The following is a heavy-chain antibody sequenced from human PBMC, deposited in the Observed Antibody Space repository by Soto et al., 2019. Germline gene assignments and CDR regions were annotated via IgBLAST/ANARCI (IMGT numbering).Heavy chain of an antibody. CDR2: ILHDGNNK. J-gene: IGHJ4*02. D-gene: IGHD3-10*01. CDR3: ARDDEGGSYCDLGY. Sequence: GGSLRLSCAASGFTFSNYIMHWVRQAPGKGLEWVAIILHDGNNKYYADSVKGRFTISRDNSKNTLYLLMNSLRTEDTAIYYCARDDEGGSYCDLGYWGQGTLVTVSS. V-gene: IGHV3-30-3*01. CDR1: GFTFSNYI.